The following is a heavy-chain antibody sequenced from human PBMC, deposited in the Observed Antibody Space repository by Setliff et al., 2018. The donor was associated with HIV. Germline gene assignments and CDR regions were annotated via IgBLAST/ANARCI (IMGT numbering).Heavy chain of an antibody. Sequence: ASVKVSCKTSGNTFTGYSLHWVRQAPGQGLEWMGWINPDSDGTNYAQKFQGRVTLTSGTSISTAYMELSSLKSDNTAVYYCARDGINWFDPWGQGTLVTVSS. J-gene: IGHJ5*02. CDR3: ARDGINWFDP. CDR1: GNTFTGYS. CDR2: INPDSDGT. V-gene: IGHV1-2*02.